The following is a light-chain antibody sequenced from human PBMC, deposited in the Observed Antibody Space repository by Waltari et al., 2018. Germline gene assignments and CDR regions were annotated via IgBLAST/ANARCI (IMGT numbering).Light chain of an antibody. Sequence: QSALTQPASVSGSPGQSITISCTGARRDVGRYNLVSWYRQHPGKAPKLVIYEVNRRPSGVSHRFPGSKSGNTASLTISGLQTEDEADYFCCSYAGSSTYVFGTGTKVTVL. CDR1: RRDVGRYNL. J-gene: IGLJ1*01. CDR2: EVN. V-gene: IGLV2-23*02. CDR3: CSYAGSSTYV.